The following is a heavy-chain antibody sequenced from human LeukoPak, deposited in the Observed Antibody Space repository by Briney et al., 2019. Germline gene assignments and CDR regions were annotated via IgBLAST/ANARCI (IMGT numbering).Heavy chain of an antibody. CDR2: ISGNGENT. CDR3: AKNGGGYYDSSGYYYDY. CDR1: GFTFRTYA. Sequence: GGSVRLPCVGSGFTFRTYAMTWVRQTPGKGLEWVAVISGNGENTHYADSVKGRFTISRDNSKNTLYLQMNSLRAEDTAVYYCAKNGGGYYDSSGYYYDYWGQGTLVTVSS. J-gene: IGHJ4*02. D-gene: IGHD3-22*01. V-gene: IGHV3-23*01.